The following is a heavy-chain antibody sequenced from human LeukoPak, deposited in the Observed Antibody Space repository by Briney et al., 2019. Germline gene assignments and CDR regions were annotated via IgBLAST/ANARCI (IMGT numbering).Heavy chain of an antibody. D-gene: IGHD3-10*01. J-gene: IGHJ4*02. V-gene: IGHV3-23*01. CDR2: ISDSGDTT. CDR3: AKQGRSGSFSHFDY. CDR1: GFTLSGYV. Sequence: GGSLRLSCAASGFTLSGYVMNWVRQAPGKGLESVSTISDSGDTTYYADSVKGRFTISRDSSKNTLYLQMNSLRADDTAVYYCAKQGRSGSFSHFDYWGQGTLVTVSS.